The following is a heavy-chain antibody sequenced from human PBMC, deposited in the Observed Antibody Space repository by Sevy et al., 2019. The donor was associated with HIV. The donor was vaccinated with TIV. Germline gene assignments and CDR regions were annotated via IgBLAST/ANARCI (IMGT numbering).Heavy chain of an antibody. CDR2: IFSSGST. D-gene: IGHD6-19*01. CDR3: VSLFLSYRSGWSYFDY. CDR1: GFIVNDKY. V-gene: IGHV3-66*02. Sequence: GGSLRLSCAISGFIVNDKYIIWVRQAPGKGLEWVSVIFSSGSTYYADSAKGRFTICRDNSKNTVYLQMNSVRAEDTAVYYCVSLFLSYRSGWSYFDYWGQGTLVTVSS. J-gene: IGHJ4*02.